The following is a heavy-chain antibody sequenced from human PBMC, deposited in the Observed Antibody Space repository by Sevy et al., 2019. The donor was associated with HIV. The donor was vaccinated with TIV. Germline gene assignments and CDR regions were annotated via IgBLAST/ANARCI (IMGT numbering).Heavy chain of an antibody. V-gene: IGHV1-18*01. Sequence: ASVKVSCKASGYTFTNYHITWVRRAPGQGLEWMGWITPNNGNTEYVQRLQGRVTMTTDTSTSTAYMELRNLKSDDTAVYYCARAPSGSQGPGQYFHHWGQGTLVTVSS. CDR3: ARAPSGSQGPGQYFHH. CDR2: ITPNNGNT. CDR1: GYTFTNYH. D-gene: IGHD1-26*01. J-gene: IGHJ1*01.